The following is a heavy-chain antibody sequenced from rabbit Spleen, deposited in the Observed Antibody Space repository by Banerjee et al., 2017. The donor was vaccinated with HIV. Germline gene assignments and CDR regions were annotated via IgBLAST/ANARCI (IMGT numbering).Heavy chain of an antibody. V-gene: IGHV1S45*01. CDR3: ARDAGRGDYIDGVFNL. CDR2: IYTAGGST. Sequence: EQLEESGGGLVKPEGSLTLTCKASGVSLNDKDVMCWVRQAPGKGLEWIAYIYTAGGSTYYASWAKGRFTISKTLSTTVTLQMTSLTVADTATYFCARDAGRGDYIDGVFNLWGPGTLVTVS. J-gene: IGHJ4*01. CDR1: GVSLNDKDV. D-gene: IGHD8-1*01.